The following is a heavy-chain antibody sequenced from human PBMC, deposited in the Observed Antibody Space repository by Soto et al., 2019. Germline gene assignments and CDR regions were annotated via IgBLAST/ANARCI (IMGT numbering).Heavy chain of an antibody. V-gene: IGHV1-58*01. CDR3: ASRRSGLYAMDV. J-gene: IGHJ6*02. D-gene: IGHD1-26*01. CDR2: IVGGSGNT. CDR1: GFTFSTSA. Sequence: ASVKVSCKASGFTFSTSAVQWVRQARGQRPEWMGWIVGGSGNTNYAQNSQERVIITRDMSTSTVYMELSSLRSDDTAVYFCASRRSGLYAMDVWGQGTTVTVYS.